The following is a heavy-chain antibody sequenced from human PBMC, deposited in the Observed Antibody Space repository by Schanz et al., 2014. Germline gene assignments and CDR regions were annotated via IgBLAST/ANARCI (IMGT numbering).Heavy chain of an antibody. V-gene: IGHV3-7*01. CDR3: AKDLPAVAVAPLMTGLYDS. CDR2: IKQDGIEK. J-gene: IGHJ4*02. Sequence: EVQLVESGGGLVQPGGSLRLSCAASGFTVSTSYMSWVRQAPGKGLEWVANIKQDGIEKYYVDSVKGRFTISRDNAKNSLYLQMNSLTADDTAVYHCAKDLPAVAVAPLMTGLYDSWGQGTLVTVSS. D-gene: IGHD6-19*01. CDR1: GFTVSTSY.